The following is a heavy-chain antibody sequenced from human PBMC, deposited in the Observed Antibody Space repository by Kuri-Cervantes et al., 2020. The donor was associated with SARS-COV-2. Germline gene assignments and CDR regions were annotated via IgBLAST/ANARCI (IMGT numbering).Heavy chain of an antibody. CDR2: ISSSSSYI. J-gene: IGHJ5*02. V-gene: IGHV3-21*01. Sequence: GGSLRLSCAASGFTFSSYSMNWVRQAPGKGLEWVSSISSSSSYIYYADSVKSRFTISRDNAKNSLYLQMNSLRAEDTAVYYCARGDYDFWSGPRGWFDPWGQGTLVTVSS. CDR3: ARGDYDFWSGPRGWFDP. CDR1: GFTFSSYS. D-gene: IGHD3-3*01.